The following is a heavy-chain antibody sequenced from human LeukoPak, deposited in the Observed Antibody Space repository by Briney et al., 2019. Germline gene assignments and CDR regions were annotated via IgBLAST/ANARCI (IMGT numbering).Heavy chain of an antibody. CDR3: AREEIASSGWYGGIDY. CDR2: IHPRRGDT. V-gene: IGHV1-2*02. CDR1: GYSFTAFY. J-gene: IGHJ4*02. Sequence: ASVKVSCKTSGYSFTAFYIHWVRQAPGQGLEWMGWIHPRRGDTNYAQKFQGRVTMTRDTSISTAYMELSRLRSDDTAVYYCAREEIASSGWYGGIDYWGQGTLVTVSS. D-gene: IGHD6-19*01.